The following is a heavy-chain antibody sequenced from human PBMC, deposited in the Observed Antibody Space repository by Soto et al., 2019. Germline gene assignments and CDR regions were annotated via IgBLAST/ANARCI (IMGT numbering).Heavy chain of an antibody. CDR1: GFTFSSYG. J-gene: IGHJ4*02. D-gene: IGHD1-26*01. CDR3: AKGESYSN. CDR2: ISYDGSNK. V-gene: IGHV3-30*18. Sequence: GGSLRLSCAASGFTFSSYGMHWVRQAPGKGLEWVAVISYDGSNKYYADSVKGRFTISRDNSKNTLYLQMNSLRAEDTAVYYCAKGESYSNWGQGTLVTVSS.